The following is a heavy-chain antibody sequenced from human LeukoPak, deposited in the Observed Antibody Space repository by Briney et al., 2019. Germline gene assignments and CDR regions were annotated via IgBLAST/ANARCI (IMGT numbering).Heavy chain of an antibody. CDR3: ARDRGMRWDAFDM. CDR1: GFTFSSYS. D-gene: IGHD3-10*01. CDR2: ISTGSSSI. Sequence: GGSLRLSCAASGFTFSSYSMNWVRQAPGEGLEWVSYISTGSSSIYYADSVKGRFTISRDNAKNTLFLQMNSLRDEDTAVFYCARDRGMRWDAFDMWGQGTMVTVSS. J-gene: IGHJ3*02. V-gene: IGHV3-48*02.